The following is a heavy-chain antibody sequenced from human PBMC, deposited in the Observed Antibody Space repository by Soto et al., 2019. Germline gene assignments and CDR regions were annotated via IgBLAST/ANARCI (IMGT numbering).Heavy chain of an antibody. D-gene: IGHD6-19*01. Sequence: SQTLSLTCAISGDSVSSNTAAWNWIRSSPSRGLEWLGRTYYRSKWYNDYAVSVKSRMTINPDTSKNQFSLQLNSVTPEDTAVYYCARTTVAGTYSHFDYWGQGTLVTVSS. J-gene: IGHJ4*02. CDR1: GDSVSSNTAA. CDR3: ARTTVAGTYSHFDY. CDR2: TYYRSKWYN. V-gene: IGHV6-1*01.